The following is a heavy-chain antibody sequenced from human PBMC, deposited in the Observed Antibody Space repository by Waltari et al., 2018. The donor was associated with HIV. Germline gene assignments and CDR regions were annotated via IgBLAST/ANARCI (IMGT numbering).Heavy chain of an antibody. CDR2: ISRDGSSK. D-gene: IGHD2-15*01. CDR3: AREGIVAAPFDF. V-gene: IGHV3-30*01. CDR1: GLLFRGFA. J-gene: IGHJ4*02. Sequence: QVQLVESGGGLVQPGGSLRLSCAAPGLLFRGFAIHWVRQAPGKGLEWVAVISRDGSSKYYADSVQGRFTISRDNSKNSLHLHMNSLRPKDTAVYYCAREGIVAAPFDFWGLGTLVTVSS.